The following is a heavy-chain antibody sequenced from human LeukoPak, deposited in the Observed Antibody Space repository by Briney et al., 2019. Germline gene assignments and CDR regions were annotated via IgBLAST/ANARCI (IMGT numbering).Heavy chain of an antibody. CDR2: ISGSGGST. J-gene: IGHJ4*02. V-gene: IGHV3-23*01. CDR1: GFTFNNYG. CDR3: AKDHLPGIVVADRDY. Sequence: PGGTLRLSCGASGFTFNNYGMNWVRQAPGKGLQWVSAISGSGGSTYYADSVKGRFTISRDNSKNTLYLQINGLRAEDTAVYYCAKDHLPGIVVADRDYWGQGTLVTVSS. D-gene: IGHD6-19*01.